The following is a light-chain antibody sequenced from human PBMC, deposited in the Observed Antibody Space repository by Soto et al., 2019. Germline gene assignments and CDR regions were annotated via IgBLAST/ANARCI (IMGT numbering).Light chain of an antibody. CDR3: QQYGTSPQT. CDR1: QSVISSY. J-gene: IGKJ2*01. CDR2: AAS. V-gene: IGKV3-20*01. Sequence: DTVLTQFPDTLSLSPGDRATLSCRASQSVISSYLAWYQQKPGQAPSLLIYAASSRASDIPDRFSGSGSGTDFTLTISRLEPEDFVVYYCQQYGTSPQTFGQGTKVEIK.